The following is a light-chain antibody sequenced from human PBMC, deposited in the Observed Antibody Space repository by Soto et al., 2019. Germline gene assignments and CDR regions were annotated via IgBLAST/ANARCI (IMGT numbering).Light chain of an antibody. Sequence: EIVLTQSPGTLSLSPGERATLSCRASQSVSTSYLAWYQQKPGQAPRLLIYGASSRATGIPDRFSGSGSGTDFPLTISRLEPEDFAVYYCQQYGNSRWTFGQGTKVEIK. CDR2: GAS. V-gene: IGKV3-20*01. J-gene: IGKJ1*01. CDR3: QQYGNSRWT. CDR1: QSVSTSY.